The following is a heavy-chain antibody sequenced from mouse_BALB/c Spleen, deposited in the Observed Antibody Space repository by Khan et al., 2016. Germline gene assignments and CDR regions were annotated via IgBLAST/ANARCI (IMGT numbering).Heavy chain of an antibody. Sequence: QVQLQQPGAELVKPGASVKLSCKASGYTFTSYWMHWVKQRPGQGLEWIGEINPSNGRTNYNEKFKSKATLTVDKSSSTAYMQLSSLTSEDSAVYYCASRKGGYHWYFDVWGAGSTVTVSS. V-gene: IGHV1S81*02. J-gene: IGHJ1*01. CDR1: GYTFTSYW. CDR3: ASRKGGYHWYFDV. CDR2: INPSNGRT. D-gene: IGHD2-2*01.